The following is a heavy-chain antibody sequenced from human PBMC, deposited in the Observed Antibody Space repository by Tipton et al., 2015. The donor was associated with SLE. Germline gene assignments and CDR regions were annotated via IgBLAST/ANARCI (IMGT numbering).Heavy chain of an antibody. J-gene: IGHJ4*02. CDR2: IYHSGST. V-gene: IGHV4-38-2*02. CDR1: GYSISSGFY. Sequence: TLSLTCTVSGYSISSGFYWGWIRQPPGKGLEWIGSIYHSGSTYYNPSLKSRVTISVDTSKNQFSLNLSSVTAADTAMYYCARHYGGGSLAYWGQGTLVTVSS. CDR3: ARHYGGGSLAY. D-gene: IGHD3-16*01.